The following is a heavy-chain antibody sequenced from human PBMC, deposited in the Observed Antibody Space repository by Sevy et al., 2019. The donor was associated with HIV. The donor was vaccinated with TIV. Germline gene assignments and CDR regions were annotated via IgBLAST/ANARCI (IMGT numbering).Heavy chain of an antibody. Sequence: GGSLRLSCAASGFTVSSNYMIWVRQAPGKGLEWVSVIYSEGSKNYADSVKGRFTISRDNSKNTLYLKMNSLRAKDTAVYYCAIGSVSMVIAKDAFHNWGQGTMVTVSS. V-gene: IGHV3-53*01. CDR2: IYSEGSK. J-gene: IGHJ3*02. D-gene: IGHD2-21*01. CDR3: AIGSVSMVIAKDAFHN. CDR1: GFTVSSNY.